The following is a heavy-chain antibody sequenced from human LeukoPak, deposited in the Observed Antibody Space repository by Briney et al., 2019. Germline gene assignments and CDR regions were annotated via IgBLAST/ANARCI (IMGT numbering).Heavy chain of an antibody. Sequence: PSETLSLTCTVSGGSISSYYWSWIRQPPGKGLEWIGYIYYSGSTNYNPSLKSRVTISVDKSKNQFSLRLTSVTAADTAVYYCARRHRSGWYFDYWGQGTLVTVSS. CDR3: ARRHRSGWYFDY. J-gene: IGHJ4*02. D-gene: IGHD6-19*01. V-gene: IGHV4-59*12. CDR1: GGSISSYY. CDR2: IYYSGST.